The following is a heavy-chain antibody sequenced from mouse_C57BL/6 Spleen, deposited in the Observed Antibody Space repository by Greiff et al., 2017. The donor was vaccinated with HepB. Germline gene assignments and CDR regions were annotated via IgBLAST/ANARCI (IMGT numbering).Heavy chain of an antibody. Sequence: EVHLVESGEGLVKPGGSLKLSCAASGFTFSSYAMSWVRQTPEKRLEWVAYISSGGDYIYYADTVKGRFTISRDNARNTLYLQMSSLKSEDTAMYYCTRGDYGSSQFAYWGQGTLVTVSA. CDR1: GFTFSSYA. CDR2: ISSGGDYI. V-gene: IGHV5-9-1*02. CDR3: TRGDYGSSQFAY. D-gene: IGHD1-1*01. J-gene: IGHJ3*01.